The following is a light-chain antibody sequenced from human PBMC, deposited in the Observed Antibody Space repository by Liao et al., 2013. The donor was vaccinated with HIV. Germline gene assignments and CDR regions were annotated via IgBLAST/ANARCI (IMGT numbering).Light chain of an antibody. CDR3: QVWDSNHDHLGVV. V-gene: IGLV3-21*01. J-gene: IGLJ2*01. CDR1: NIGDKG. CDR2: YDT. Sequence: SYVLTQPPSVSVAPGKTARITCGGDNIGDKGVHWYQQKPGQAPTLVIYYDTNRPSGIPERFSGSNPGITATLTISRVEAGDEADYYCQVWDSNHDHLGVVFGGGTKLTVL.